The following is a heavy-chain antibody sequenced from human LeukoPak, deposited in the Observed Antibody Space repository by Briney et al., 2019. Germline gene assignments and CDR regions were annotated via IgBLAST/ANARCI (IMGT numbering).Heavy chain of an antibody. CDR3: ARPRGCGSARCNNFDY. D-gene: IGHD2-2*01. J-gene: IGHJ4*02. CDR2: MSEDGNEI. CDR1: GFIFRDFS. V-gene: IGHV3-7*01. Sequence: GGSLRLSCTVSGFIFRDFSMSWVRQAPGKGLEWVAKMSEDGNEIFYVDSVKGRFTISRDNTKKSLYLQLNSLRPEDSAVYYCARPRGCGSARCNNFDYWGQGTLVTVSS.